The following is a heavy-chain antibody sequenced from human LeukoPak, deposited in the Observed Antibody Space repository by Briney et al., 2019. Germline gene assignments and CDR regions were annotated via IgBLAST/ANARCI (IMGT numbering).Heavy chain of an antibody. Sequence: PSETLSLTCAVYGGSFSGYYWSWIRQPPGKGLEWIGDINHSGSTNYNPSLKSRVTISVDTSKNQFSLKLSSVTAADTAVYYCARGRDFWSGYYSYYYYYYYMDVWGKGTTVTVSS. CDR2: INHSGST. J-gene: IGHJ6*03. D-gene: IGHD3-3*01. CDR1: GGSFSGYY. V-gene: IGHV4-34*01. CDR3: ARGRDFWSGYYSYYYYYYYMDV.